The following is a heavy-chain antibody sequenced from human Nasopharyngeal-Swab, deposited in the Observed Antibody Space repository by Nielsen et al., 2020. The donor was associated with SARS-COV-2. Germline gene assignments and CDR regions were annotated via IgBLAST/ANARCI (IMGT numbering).Heavy chain of an antibody. CDR3: AKAPYLRGLDV. Sequence: GESLKISCAASGFTFNNYNFNWVRQAPGKGLEWVSSISSSSSYIYYADSVKGRFTISRGNSKNTLYLQTNSLRVEDTAVYYCAKAPYLRGLDVWGQGTTVTVSS. V-gene: IGHV3-21*04. CDR1: GFTFNNYN. D-gene: IGHD2-21*01. J-gene: IGHJ6*02. CDR2: ISSSSSYI.